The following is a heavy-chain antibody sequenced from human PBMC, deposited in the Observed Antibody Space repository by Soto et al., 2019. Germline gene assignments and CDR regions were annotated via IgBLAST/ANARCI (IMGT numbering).Heavy chain of an antibody. J-gene: IGHJ6*02. V-gene: IGHV3-33*01. D-gene: IGHD2-2*01. CDR3: AREPQDIVVVPAASAGSRGEYYYYYYGMDV. CDR1: GFTFSSYG. Sequence: GGSLRLSCAASGFTFSSYGMHWVRQAPGKGLEWVAVIWYDGSNKYYADSVKGRFTISRDNSKNTLYLQMNSLRAEDTAVYYCAREPQDIVVVPAASAGSRGEYYYYYYGMDVWGQGTTVTVSS. CDR2: IWYDGSNK.